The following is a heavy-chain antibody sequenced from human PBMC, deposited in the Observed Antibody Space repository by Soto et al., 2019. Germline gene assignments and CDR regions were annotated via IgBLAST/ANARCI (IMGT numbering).Heavy chain of an antibody. Sequence: QVQLQESGPGLVKPSQTLSLTCTVSGGSMRSDNYYWSWVRQHPGKGLEWVGYISYTGRAHYNPSFDSRVTISVDTTRNQCSLELSFVTAADRALYYCAREVIIATGTDGFDIWGQGTMVTVSS. V-gene: IGHV4-31*03. J-gene: IGHJ3*02. CDR1: GGSMRSDNYY. CDR3: AREVIIATGTDGFDI. CDR2: ISYTGRA. D-gene: IGHD1-1*01.